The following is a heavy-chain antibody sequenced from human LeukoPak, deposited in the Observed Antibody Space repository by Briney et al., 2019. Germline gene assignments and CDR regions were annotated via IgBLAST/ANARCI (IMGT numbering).Heavy chain of an antibody. CDR1: GFTVSSNY. Sequence: GGSLRLSCAASGFTVSSNYMSWVRQAPGRGLEWVSVIYSGGSTYYADSVKGRFTISRDNSKNTLFLQMNSLRAGDTAVYYCARKLATAAISLDSWGQGTLVTVSS. J-gene: IGHJ4*02. D-gene: IGHD2-2*02. CDR3: ARKLATAAISLDS. V-gene: IGHV3-66*01. CDR2: IYSGGST.